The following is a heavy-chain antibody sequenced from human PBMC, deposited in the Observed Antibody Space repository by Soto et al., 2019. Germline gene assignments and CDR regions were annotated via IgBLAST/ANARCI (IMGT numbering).Heavy chain of an antibody. CDR2: IIPIFGTA. J-gene: IGHJ4*02. V-gene: IGHV1-69*13. Sequence: GASMKGSCKASGGTFSSHAISWVRQGPGQRLEWMGGIIPIFGTANYAQKFQGRVTITADEATSTAYMELSSLRSEDTAVYYCARDRSVFNGGRWGITGTTFDYWGQGTLVTVSS. CDR1: GGTFSSHA. D-gene: IGHD1-7*01. CDR3: ARDRSVFNGGRWGITGTTFDY.